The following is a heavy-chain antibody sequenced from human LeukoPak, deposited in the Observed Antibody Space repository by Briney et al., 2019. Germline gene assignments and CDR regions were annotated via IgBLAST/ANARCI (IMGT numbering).Heavy chain of an antibody. CDR2: IYYSGST. Sequence: SETLSLTCTVSGGSISSYYWSWIRQPPGKGLEWIGYIYYSGSTNYNPSLKSRVTISVDTSKNQFPLKLSSVTAADTAVYYCAGGYDYGWFDPWGQGTLVTVSS. CDR1: GGSISSYY. D-gene: IGHD5-12*01. V-gene: IGHV4-59*13. J-gene: IGHJ5*02. CDR3: AGGYDYGWFDP.